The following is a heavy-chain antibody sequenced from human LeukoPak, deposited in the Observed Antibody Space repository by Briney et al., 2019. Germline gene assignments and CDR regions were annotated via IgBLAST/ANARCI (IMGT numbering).Heavy chain of an antibody. D-gene: IGHD6-19*01. Sequence: GGSLRLSCAASGFTFTYYAMSWVRQGPGKGLEWVSSISGSGGSTFYADSVRGRFTISRDNSKNTLDLQMNSLRSEDTAVYYCAKFLRSSRWVQSFDPWGQGTLVNVSS. CDR3: AKFLRSSRWVQSFDP. V-gene: IGHV3-23*01. CDR2: ISGSGGST. J-gene: IGHJ5*02. CDR1: GFTFTYYA.